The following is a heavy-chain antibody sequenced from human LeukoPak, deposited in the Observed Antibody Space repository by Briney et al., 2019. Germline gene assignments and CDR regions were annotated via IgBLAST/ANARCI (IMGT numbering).Heavy chain of an antibody. J-gene: IGHJ4*02. D-gene: IGHD5-12*01. CDR3: ATRGRGYSGYGRLYYFDY. CDR2: INHSGST. V-gene: IGHV4-34*01. CDR1: GGSFSGYY. Sequence: SETLSLTCAVYGGSFSGYYWSWIRQPPGKGLEWIGEINHSGSTNYNPSLKSRVTILVDTSKNQFSLKLSSVTAADTAVYYCATRGRGYSGYGRLYYFDYWGQGTLVTVSS.